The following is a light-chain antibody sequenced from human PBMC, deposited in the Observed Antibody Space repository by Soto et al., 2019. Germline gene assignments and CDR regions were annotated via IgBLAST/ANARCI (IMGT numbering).Light chain of an antibody. Sequence: EIQMTQSPSTLSASVGDRVTITCRASENVNTWLAWYQQKPGKAPTLVIYDASRLEGGVPSRFSGSGSGTDFTLTSNSLQPDDFVTYYLQRYKTSPLTFGQGTKVEI. J-gene: IGKJ1*01. CDR3: QRYKTSPLT. V-gene: IGKV1-5*01. CDR1: ENVNTW. CDR2: DAS.